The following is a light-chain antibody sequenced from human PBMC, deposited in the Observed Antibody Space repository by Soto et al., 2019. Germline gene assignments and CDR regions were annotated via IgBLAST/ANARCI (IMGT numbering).Light chain of an antibody. Sequence: EIVLTQSPGTLSLSPGERATLSCRTSQSVSSNLAWYQQKPGQAPRLLIYGASTRAAGIPARFSGSGSGTEFTLTISSLQSEDFAVYYCQQYSTWPLTFGGGTKVDIK. V-gene: IGKV3-15*01. CDR3: QQYSTWPLT. J-gene: IGKJ4*01. CDR2: GAS. CDR1: QSVSSN.